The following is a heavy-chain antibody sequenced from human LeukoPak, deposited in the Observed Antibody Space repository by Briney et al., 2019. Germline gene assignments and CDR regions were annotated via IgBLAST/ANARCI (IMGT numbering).Heavy chain of an antibody. D-gene: IGHD3-10*01. CDR3: ARESYGSRSYDYYYYYMDV. V-gene: IGHV4-39*07. CDR2: IYYSGST. CDR1: GGSISSTTDY. Sequence: PSETLSLTCTVSGGSISSTTDYWGWIRQPPGKGLEWIGNIYYSGSTYYNPSLKSRVTTSVDTSKNQFSLKLSSVTAADTAVYYCARESYGSRSYDYYYYYMDVWGKGTTVTVSS. J-gene: IGHJ6*03.